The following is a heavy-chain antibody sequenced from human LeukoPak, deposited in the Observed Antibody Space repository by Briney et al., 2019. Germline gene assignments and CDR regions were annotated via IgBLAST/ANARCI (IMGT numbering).Heavy chain of an antibody. CDR1: GGSVSSYY. J-gene: IGHJ4*02. V-gene: IGHV4-59*02. CDR3: ARDNLRSGSIFDY. Sequence: PSETLSLTCTVSGGSVSSYYGSWIRQPPGKALECIGYIHYSGSINYNPSLKSRVTISVDTSKNQFSLQLSSVTAADTAVYYCARDNLRSGSIFDYWGQGTLVTVSS. CDR2: IHYSGSI. D-gene: IGHD1-26*01.